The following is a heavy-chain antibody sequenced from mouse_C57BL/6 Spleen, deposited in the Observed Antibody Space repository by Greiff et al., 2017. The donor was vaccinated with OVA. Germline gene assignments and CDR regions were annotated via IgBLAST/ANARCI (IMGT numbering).Heavy chain of an antibody. V-gene: IGHV1-64*01. CDR1: GYTFTSYW. CDR2: IRPNGGST. J-gene: IGHJ1*03. CDR3: EGRGYFDG. Sequence: QVQLKQPGAELVKPGASVKLSCKASGYTFTSYWMHWVKQRPGQGLEWIGMIRPNGGSTNYNENFKSKATLTVDKSSSTAYMQLSSLTSEDAAVYYCEGRGYFDGWGTGTTVTVSS.